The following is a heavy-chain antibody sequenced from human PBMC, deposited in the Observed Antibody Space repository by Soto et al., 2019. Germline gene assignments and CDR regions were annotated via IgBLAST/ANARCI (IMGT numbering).Heavy chain of an antibody. V-gene: IGHV3-74*01. D-gene: IGHD6-6*01. CDR1: GFTFSNYW. CDR2: INSDGSDT. J-gene: IGHJ3*02. CDR3: AREISSTDAFDI. Sequence: EVQLVESGGGLVQPGGSLRLSCAASGFTFSNYWMHWVRQAPGKGLVWVSRINSDGSDTNYADSVKGRFTISRDNAKNKLYLQMNSLRAEDTAVYYCAREISSTDAFDIWGQGTMVTVSS.